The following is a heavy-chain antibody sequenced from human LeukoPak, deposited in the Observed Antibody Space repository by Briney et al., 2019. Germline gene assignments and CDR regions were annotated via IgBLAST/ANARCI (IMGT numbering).Heavy chain of an antibody. Sequence: PGGSLRLSCAVSGFTFSSYAMSWVRQAPGRGLEWVSSISGSCGSTYYADSVKGRFTISRDNSKNTLYMQMNSLRAEDTAVYYCAKADSSGWLTVFDCWGQGTLVTVSS. CDR1: GFTFSSYA. CDR3: AKADSSGWLTVFDC. V-gene: IGHV3-23*01. D-gene: IGHD6-19*01. CDR2: ISGSCGST. J-gene: IGHJ4*02.